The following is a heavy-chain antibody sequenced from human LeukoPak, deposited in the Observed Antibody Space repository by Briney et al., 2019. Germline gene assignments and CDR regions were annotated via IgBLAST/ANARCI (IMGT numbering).Heavy chain of an antibody. V-gene: IGHV3-74*01. CDR3: ARGRPHGNDY. J-gene: IGHJ4*02. CDR1: GFTFSSYS. CDR2: IASDGSST. D-gene: IGHD4-23*01. Sequence: GGSLRLSCAASGFTFSSYSMSWVRQAPGKGLVWVSRIASDGSSTTYADSVKGRFSISRDNAKNTLYLQMNSLRVEDTAVYYCARGRPHGNDYWGQGTLVTVSS.